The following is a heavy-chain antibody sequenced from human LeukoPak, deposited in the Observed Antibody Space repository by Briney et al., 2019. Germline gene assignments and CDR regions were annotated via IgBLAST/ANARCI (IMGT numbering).Heavy chain of an antibody. CDR1: GYTFTDYS. J-gene: IGHJ4*02. CDR3: ARDAIAAAGAGA. V-gene: IGHV1-2*02. Sequence: ASVKVSCKASGYTFTDYSMHWVRQAPGQGLEWMGWINPNSGDTDYAQKFQGRVTMTRDTSISTAYLEVSRLTSDDTAVYLCARDAIAAAGAGAWGQGTLVTVSS. D-gene: IGHD6-13*01. CDR2: INPNSGDT.